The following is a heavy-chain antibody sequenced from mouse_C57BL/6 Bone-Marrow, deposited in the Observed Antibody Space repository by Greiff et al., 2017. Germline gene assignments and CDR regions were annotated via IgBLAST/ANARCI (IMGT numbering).Heavy chain of an antibody. V-gene: IGHV10-3*01. Sequence: GGGLVQPKGSLKLSCAASGFTFNTYAMHWVRQAPGKGLEWVARIRSKSSNYATYYADSVKDRFTISSDDSQSMLYLQMNNLKTEDTAMYCCVRDRSYGNYYAMDYWGQGTSVTVSS. CDR3: VRDRSYGNYYAMDY. CDR2: IRSKSSNYAT. J-gene: IGHJ4*01. D-gene: IGHD2-1*01. CDR1: GFTFNTYA.